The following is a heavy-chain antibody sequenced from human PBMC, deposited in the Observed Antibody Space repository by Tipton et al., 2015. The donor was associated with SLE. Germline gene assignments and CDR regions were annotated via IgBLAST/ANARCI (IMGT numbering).Heavy chain of an antibody. V-gene: IGHV4-59*08. CDR2: VYHSGST. CDR3: ARLATEGVPAAYNWFDP. Sequence: TLSLTCTVSDGSIDRYFWNWIRQPPGKGLEWIGYVYHSGSTYYNPSLSSRVTVSVDTSKNQFSLKLSSVTAADTAVYYCARLATEGVPAAYNWFDPWGQGTLVSVSS. D-gene: IGHD2-2*01. J-gene: IGHJ5*02. CDR1: DGSIDRYF.